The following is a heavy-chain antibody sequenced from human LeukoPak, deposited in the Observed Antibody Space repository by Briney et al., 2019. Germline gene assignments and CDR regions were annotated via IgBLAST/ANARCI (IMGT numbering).Heavy chain of an antibody. CDR2: IYSGGNT. CDR1: GFTVSSNY. D-gene: IGHD3-22*01. CDR3: AKNYYDTSGYPYYFDS. Sequence: GGSLRLSCAASGFTVSSNYMSWVRQTPGKGLEWVSVIYSGGNTYYADPVKGRFTISRDNSKNTLYLQMNSLRAEDTAVYYCAKNYYDTSGYPYYFDSWAREPWSPSPQ. V-gene: IGHV3-53*01. J-gene: IGHJ4*02.